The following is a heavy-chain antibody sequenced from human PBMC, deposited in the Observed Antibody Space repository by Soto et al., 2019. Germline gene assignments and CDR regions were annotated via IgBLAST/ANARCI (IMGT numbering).Heavy chain of an antibody. CDR3: ARQERDFWSGSPPDY. CDR2: IYYSGST. J-gene: IGHJ4*02. V-gene: IGHV4-39*01. CDR1: GGSISSSSYY. D-gene: IGHD3-3*01. Sequence: SETLSLTCTVSGGSISSSSYYWGWIRQPPGKGQEWIGSIYYSGSTYYNPSLKSRVTISVDTSKNQFSLKLSSVTAADTVLYYCARQERDFWSGSPPDYWGQGTLVTVSS.